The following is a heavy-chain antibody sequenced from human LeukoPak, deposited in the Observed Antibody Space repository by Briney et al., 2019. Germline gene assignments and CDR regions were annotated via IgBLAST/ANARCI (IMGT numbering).Heavy chain of an antibody. D-gene: IGHD3-16*01. J-gene: IGHJ4*02. Sequence: ASVKVSCKSSEYSFGDYYIHWVRQVPGQGLEWMGWISPKSDDTKYAQKFQDRLTVTRDTSISTTYMYLSRLRPDDTAVYYCARGDMYFQDNAYRSLDHWGQGTLVTVSS. CDR3: ARGDMYFQDNAYRSLDH. V-gene: IGHV1-2*02. CDR1: EYSFGDYY. CDR2: ISPKSDDT.